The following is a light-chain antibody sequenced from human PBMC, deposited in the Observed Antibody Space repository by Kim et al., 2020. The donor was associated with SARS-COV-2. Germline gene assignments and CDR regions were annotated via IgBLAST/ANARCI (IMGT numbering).Light chain of an antibody. J-gene: IGKJ2*01. V-gene: IGKV1-39*01. CDR2: AAS. CDR1: QNINNL. CDR3: QQSFSTPGYT. Sequence: DIQMTQSPSSLSASVGDRVTITCRASQNINNLLNWYQQKPGKAPNLLIYAASSLQRGVPSRFSGSGSGTDFTLTISSLQPEDFATYYCQQSFSTPGYTFGQGTKLEIK.